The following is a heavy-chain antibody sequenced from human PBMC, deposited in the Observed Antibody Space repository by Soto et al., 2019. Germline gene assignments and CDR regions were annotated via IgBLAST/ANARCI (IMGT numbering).Heavy chain of an antibody. V-gene: IGHV3-48*02. Sequence: EVQLVESGGGPWKLGGSLSLPCEPSESTSVPFPRTWVRQAPGRGLEWISYISGGGRPISYADSVKGRFTISRDNAKNSLYLQMDSLTDEDTAVYYCARDLGWAFDSWGQGTLVTVSS. CDR1: ESTSVPFP. D-gene: IGHD6-19*01. CDR3: ARDLGWAFDS. CDR2: ISGGGRPI. J-gene: IGHJ4*02.